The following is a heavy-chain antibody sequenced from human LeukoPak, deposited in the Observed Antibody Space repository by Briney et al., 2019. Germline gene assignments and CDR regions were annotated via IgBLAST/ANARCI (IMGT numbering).Heavy chain of an antibody. D-gene: IGHD2-15*01. J-gene: IGHJ4*02. CDR2: IKSKTDGGTT. V-gene: IGHV3-15*01. CDR3: TTGLARYCSGGSCYPEEYKRFDY. CDR1: GFTFSNAW. Sequence: GGSLRLSCAASGFTFSNAWMSWVRQAPGKGLEWVGRIKSKTDGGTTDYAAPVKGRFTISRDDSKNTLYLQMNSLKTEDTAVYYCTTGLARYCSGGSCYPEEYKRFDYWGQGTLVTVSS.